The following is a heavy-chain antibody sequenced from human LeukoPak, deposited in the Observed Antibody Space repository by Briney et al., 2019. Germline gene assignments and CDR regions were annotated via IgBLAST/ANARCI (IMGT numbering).Heavy chain of an antibody. Sequence: PGGSLRLSCAASGFTFSSYSMNWVHQAPGKGLERVSSISGSSSYIYYADSVKGRFTISRGNAKNSLYLQMNSLRAEDTAVYYCARVWMEDDYFDYWGQGTLVTVSS. D-gene: IGHD1-1*01. V-gene: IGHV3-21*01. CDR3: ARVWMEDDYFDY. J-gene: IGHJ4*02. CDR2: ISGSSSYI. CDR1: GFTFSSYS.